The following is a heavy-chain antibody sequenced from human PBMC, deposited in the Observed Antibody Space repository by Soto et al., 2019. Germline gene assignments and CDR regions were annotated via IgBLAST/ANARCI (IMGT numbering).Heavy chain of an antibody. CDR1: GVSITSYY. CDR3: AKVKDGGASFDV. J-gene: IGHJ3*01. Sequence: QLQESGPGLIKPSETLSLTCTASGVSITSYYWSWIRQPPGKALEWIGYIFYTGKTNYNPSLKSRVSMLLDTSKKQLSLELSAVTAADSAIYYCAKVKDGGASFDVWGPGTKVTVSS. V-gene: IGHV4-59*01. CDR2: IFYTGKT.